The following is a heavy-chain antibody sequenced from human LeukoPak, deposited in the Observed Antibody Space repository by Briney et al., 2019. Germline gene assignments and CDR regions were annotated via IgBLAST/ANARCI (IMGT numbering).Heavy chain of an antibody. CDR2: IYYSGST. D-gene: IGHD6-13*01. J-gene: IGHJ4*02. Sequence: SETLSLTCTVSGGSISSGGYYWSWIRQHPGKGLEWIGYIYYSGSTYYNPSLKSRVTISVDTSKNQFSLKLSSVTAANTAVYYCARDPGGYSSSWYFDYWGQGTLVTVSS. V-gene: IGHV4-31*03. CDR3: ARDPGGYSSSWYFDY. CDR1: GGSISSGGYY.